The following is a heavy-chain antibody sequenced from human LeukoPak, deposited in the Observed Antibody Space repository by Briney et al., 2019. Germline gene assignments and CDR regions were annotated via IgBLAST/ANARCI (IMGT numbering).Heavy chain of an antibody. J-gene: IGHJ6*03. CDR2: IYYSGST. CDR1: GGSISSHY. CDR3: ARVRTGYCSSTSCSYYYYMDV. V-gene: IGHV4-59*11. D-gene: IGHD2-2*01. Sequence: PSETLSLTCIVSGGSISSHYWSWIRQTPGKGLEYIGYIYYSGSTDYNPSLKSRVTISVDTSKNQFSLKLSSVTAADTAVYYCARVRTGYCSSTSCSYYYYMDVWGKGTTVTVSS.